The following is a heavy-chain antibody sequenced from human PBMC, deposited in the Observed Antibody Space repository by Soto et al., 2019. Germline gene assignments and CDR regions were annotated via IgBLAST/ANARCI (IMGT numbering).Heavy chain of an antibody. CDR3: ARYRGPYTGFFDY. Sequence: QVQLQESGPGLVKPSETLTLTCSVSGGSIDYYYWSWIRQPPGKGLEWIVYIYSSWATNYNPSLKRRATISVDTSKDQFSLKLSSVTAADTSVYYCARYRGPYTGFFDYWGQGTLVTVSS. D-gene: IGHD2-8*02. V-gene: IGHV4-59*01. CDR2: IYSSWAT. CDR1: GGSIDYYY. J-gene: IGHJ4*02.